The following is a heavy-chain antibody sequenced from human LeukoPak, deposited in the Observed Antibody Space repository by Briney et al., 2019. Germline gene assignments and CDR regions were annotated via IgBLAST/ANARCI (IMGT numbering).Heavy chain of an antibody. D-gene: IGHD6-13*01. V-gene: IGHV4-39*07. Sequence: SETLSLTCTVSGGSISSSSYYWGWIRQPPGRGLEWIGSIYYSGSTNYNPSLKSRVTISVDTSKNQFSLKLSSVTAADTAVYYCARDFRARIAAAGTGWFDPWGQGTLVTVSS. J-gene: IGHJ5*02. CDR1: GGSISSSSYY. CDR2: IYYSGST. CDR3: ARDFRARIAAAGTGWFDP.